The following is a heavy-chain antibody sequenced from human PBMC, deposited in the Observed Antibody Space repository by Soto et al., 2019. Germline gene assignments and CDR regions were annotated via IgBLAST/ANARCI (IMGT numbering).Heavy chain of an antibody. CDR3: AKMSDFWSGSPTYHFDY. Sequence: EVQLLESGGGLVQPGGSLRLSCAASGFTFSSYAMSWVRQAPGKGLEGVSVISGSGSSTYYADSVKGRFTISRDNSKKRLYVQMNSLRAEDTAVYYCAKMSDFWSGSPTYHFDYWGQGTQVTVSS. J-gene: IGHJ4*02. D-gene: IGHD3-3*01. CDR1: GFTFSSYA. V-gene: IGHV3-23*01. CDR2: ISGSGSST.